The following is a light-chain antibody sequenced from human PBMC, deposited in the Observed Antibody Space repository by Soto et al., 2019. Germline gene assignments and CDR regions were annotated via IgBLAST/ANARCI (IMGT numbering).Light chain of an antibody. CDR1: SSDVGGYNY. V-gene: IGLV2-14*01. CDR3: SSYTSSSTLGYV. CDR2: DVS. Sequence: QSVLTQPASVSGSPGQSITISCTGTSSDVGGYNYVSWYQQHPGKAPKLMIHDVSNRPSGVSNRFSGSKSGNTASLTISVLQAEDEADYYCSSYTSSSTLGYVFGTGTKVTVL. J-gene: IGLJ1*01.